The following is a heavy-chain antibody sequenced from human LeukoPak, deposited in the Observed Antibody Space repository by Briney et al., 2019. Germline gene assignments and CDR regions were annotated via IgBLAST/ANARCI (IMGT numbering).Heavy chain of an antibody. CDR1: GDSIRSHY. J-gene: IGHJ3*01. CDR2: IYNSATT. CDR3: SRGGEGYNDDAFEV. D-gene: IGHD5-24*01. V-gene: IGHV4-59*11. Sequence: SETLSLTCTVSGDSIRSHYCAWIRQSPGKGLEWIGHIYNSATTDYNPSFKSRGTISLDTSKKQFSLKMTSVTALDSAVYYCSRGGEGYNDDAFEVWGLGTAVTVSS.